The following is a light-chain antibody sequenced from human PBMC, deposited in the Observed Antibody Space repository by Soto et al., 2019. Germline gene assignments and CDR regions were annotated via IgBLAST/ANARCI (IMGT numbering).Light chain of an antibody. V-gene: IGKV1-39*01. CDR1: QSISTY. CDR3: QQSDSLSYT. J-gene: IGKJ2*01. Sequence: DIQMTQSPSSLSASVGDRVTIACRASQSISTYLNWYQQKPGKAPEVLIYAVSSLQRGVPSRFSGSGSGTDFTLTISSLQPEDFAAYYCQQSDSLSYTFGQGTKLEIK. CDR2: AVS.